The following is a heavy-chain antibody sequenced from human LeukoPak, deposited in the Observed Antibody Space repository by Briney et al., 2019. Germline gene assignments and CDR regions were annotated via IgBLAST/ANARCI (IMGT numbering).Heavy chain of an antibody. CDR3: ARGPGSGELHFDY. CDR2: IIPILGIA. D-gene: IGHD1-26*01. V-gene: IGHV1-69*04. Sequence: AASVKVSCKASGGTFSSYAISWVRQAPGQGLEWMGRIIPILGIANYAQKFQGRVTITADKSTSTAYMELSSLRSEDTAVYYCARGPGSGELHFDYWGQGTLVTVSS. J-gene: IGHJ4*02. CDR1: GGTFSSYA.